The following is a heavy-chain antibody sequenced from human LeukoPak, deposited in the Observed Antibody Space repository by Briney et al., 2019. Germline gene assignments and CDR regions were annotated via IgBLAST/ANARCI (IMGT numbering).Heavy chain of an antibody. J-gene: IGHJ4*02. CDR2: IKHDGSEK. V-gene: IGHV3-7*01. CDR3: ATDRGWRTSGYYLYYFEY. CDR1: GFILTNYF. D-gene: IGHD3-3*01. Sequence: GGSLRLSCAASGFILTNYFMSWVRQAPGKGLEWVASIKHDGSEKYYVDSVRGRFTISRDNTINSLYLQMSSLRAEDTAVYYCATDRGWRTSGYYLYYFEYWGQGTLVTYSS.